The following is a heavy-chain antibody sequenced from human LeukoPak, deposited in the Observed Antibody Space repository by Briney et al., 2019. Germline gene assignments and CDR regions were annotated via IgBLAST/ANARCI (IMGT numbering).Heavy chain of an antibody. CDR2: IYSGDTT. Sequence: GGSLRLSCAASGFTVSSNYMSWVRRAPGKGLEWVSVIYSGDTTYYADSVKGRFTISRDNSKNTLYLQMNSLRAEDTAVYYCARVSPEVHSSSWYIGGYFDYWGQGTLVTVSS. V-gene: IGHV3-66*01. J-gene: IGHJ4*02. D-gene: IGHD6-13*01. CDR3: ARVSPEVHSSSWYIGGYFDY. CDR1: GFTVSSNY.